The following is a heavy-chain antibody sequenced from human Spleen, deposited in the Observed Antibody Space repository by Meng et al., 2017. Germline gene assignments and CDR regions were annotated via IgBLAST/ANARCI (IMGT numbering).Heavy chain of an antibody. Sequence: SETLSLTCTVSGGSISNYFWSWIRQPPGKGLEWIGYIYYTGSTNYNPSLKSRLTISVDTSKNQFSLKLSSVTAADTAVYYCARDDSGWHARFDPWGQGTLVTVSS. J-gene: IGHJ5*02. V-gene: IGHV4-59*01. D-gene: IGHD6-19*01. CDR3: ARDDSGWHARFDP. CDR1: GGSISNYF. CDR2: IYYTGST.